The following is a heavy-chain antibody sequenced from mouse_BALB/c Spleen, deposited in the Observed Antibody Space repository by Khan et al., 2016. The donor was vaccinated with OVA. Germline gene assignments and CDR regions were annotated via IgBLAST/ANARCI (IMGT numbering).Heavy chain of an antibody. V-gene: IGHV1S127*01. CDR3: ASAGYGSPIAY. CDR2: FDPSKSET. J-gene: IGHJ3*01. D-gene: IGHD1-1*01. CDR1: GYTFTSFW. Sequence: QVQLKESGPELVRPGASVKMSCKASGYTFTSFWIHWVKQRPGQGLEWIGMFDPSKSETRLNQKFKDKATLNVDKSSNTAYMQLSRLTSEDSAVYHCASAGYGSPIAYWGQGTLVTVSA.